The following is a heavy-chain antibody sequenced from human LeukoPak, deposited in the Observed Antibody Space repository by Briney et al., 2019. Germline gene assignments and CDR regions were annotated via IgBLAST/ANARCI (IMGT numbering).Heavy chain of an antibody. V-gene: IGHV3-21*01. D-gene: IGHD1/OR15-1a*01. Sequence: GGSLRLSCAASGFTFSSYSINWVRQAPGKGLEWVSSISSSGSYIYYADSVKGRFTISRDNAKNSLYLQMNSLRAEDTAVYYCAREVWNKGAFDIWGQGTMVTVSS. CDR1: GFTFSSYS. CDR3: AREVWNKGAFDI. J-gene: IGHJ3*02. CDR2: ISSSGSYI.